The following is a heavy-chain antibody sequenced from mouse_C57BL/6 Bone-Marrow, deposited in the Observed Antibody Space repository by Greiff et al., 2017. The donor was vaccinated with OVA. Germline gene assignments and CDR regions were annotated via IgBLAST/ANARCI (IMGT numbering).Heavy chain of an antibody. CDR3: SGDSNCTYYAMDY. CDR2: IYPGSGST. D-gene: IGHD2-5*01. V-gene: IGHV1-55*01. J-gene: IGHJ4*01. CDR1: GYTFTSYW. Sequence: QVQLQQPGAELVKPGASVKMSCKASGYTFTSYWITWVKQRPGQGLEWIGDIYPGSGSTNYNEKFKSKATLTVDTSSSTAYMPLSSLTSEDSAVYYCSGDSNCTYYAMDYWGQGTSVTVSS.